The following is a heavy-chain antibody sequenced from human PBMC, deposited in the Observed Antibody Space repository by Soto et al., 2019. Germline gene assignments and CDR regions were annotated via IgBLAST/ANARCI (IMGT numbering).Heavy chain of an antibody. CDR3: STSVYCSTTRCYYYYGLDV. CDR2: IIPIFGTE. J-gene: IGHJ6*02. Sequence: QVQLVQSGAEVKKPGSSVKLSCKVSGGTFSSHSINWVRQAPGQGPEWMGGIIPIFGTENYAQKFQGRVTITAYESTSTAYMELSSLTSEDTALYYCSTSVYCSTTRCYYYYGLDVWGQGTMVIVSS. CDR1: GGTFSSHS. V-gene: IGHV1-69*01. D-gene: IGHD2-2*01.